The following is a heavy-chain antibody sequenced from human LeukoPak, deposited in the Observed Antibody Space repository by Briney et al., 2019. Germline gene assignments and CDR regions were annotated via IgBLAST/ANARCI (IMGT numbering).Heavy chain of an antibody. V-gene: IGHV1-18*01. J-gene: IGHJ5*02. D-gene: IGHD2-15*01. Sequence: ASVKVSCKASGYTFTSYGISWVRQAPGQGLEWMGWLSAYNGNTNYAQKLQGRVTMTTDTSASTAYMELSSLRSEDTAVYYCARAQYCSGGSCSYNWFDPWGQGTLVTVSS. CDR3: ARAQYCSGGSCSYNWFDP. CDR2: LSAYNGNT. CDR1: GYTFTSYG.